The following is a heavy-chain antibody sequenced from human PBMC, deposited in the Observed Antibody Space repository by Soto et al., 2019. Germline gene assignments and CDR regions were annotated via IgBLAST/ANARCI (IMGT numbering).Heavy chain of an antibody. CDR3: ARQTRVATEAFDI. V-gene: IGHV4-39*01. Sequence: QLQLQESGPGLVKPSETLSLTCTVSGGSISSSSYYWGWIRQPPGKGLEWIGSIYYSGSTSYNPYLKSRVTISVDTSKNQFALKLSAVTAADTAVYYCARQTRVATEAFDIWGQGTMVTVSS. CDR2: IYYSGST. J-gene: IGHJ3*02. D-gene: IGHD5-12*01. CDR1: GGSISSSSYY.